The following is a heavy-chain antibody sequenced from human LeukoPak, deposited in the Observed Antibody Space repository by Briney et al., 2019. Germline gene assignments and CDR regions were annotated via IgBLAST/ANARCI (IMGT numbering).Heavy chain of an antibody. CDR1: GFTFSDYY. Sequence: GGSLRLSCTVSGFTFSDYYMSWIRQAPGKGLEWVSYISGSGGTISYVDSVKGRFTISRDNAKNSLYLQMNSLRADDAAVYYCARLILTGYFDYWGQGILVTVSS. CDR3: ARLILTGYFDY. V-gene: IGHV3-11*01. D-gene: IGHD3-9*01. J-gene: IGHJ4*02. CDR2: ISGSGGTI.